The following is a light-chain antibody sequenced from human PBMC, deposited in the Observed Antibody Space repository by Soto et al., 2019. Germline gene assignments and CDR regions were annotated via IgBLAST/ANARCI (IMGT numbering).Light chain of an antibody. J-gene: IGKJ5*01. V-gene: IGKV1D-12*01. Sequence: DIQMTQSPSSVSASVGDRVTITCRASQDIGSWLAWYQQKPGKAPKLLIYAASSLQSGVPSRFSGSGSGTDFTLTIRSLQPEDFATYYCQQHVSFPITFGQGTRLEIK. CDR2: AAS. CDR1: QDIGSW. CDR3: QQHVSFPIT.